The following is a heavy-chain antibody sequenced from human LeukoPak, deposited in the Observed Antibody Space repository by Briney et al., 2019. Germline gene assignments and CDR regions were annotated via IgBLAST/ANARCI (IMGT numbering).Heavy chain of an antibody. D-gene: IGHD2-2*01. CDR1: GFTFSSYA. CDR3: ARDLRRVVVVPAAMPLGY. J-gene: IGHJ4*02. V-gene: IGHV3-21*01. CDR2: ISSSSSYI. Sequence: GGSLRLSCAASGFTFSSYAMSWVRQAPGKGLEWVSSISSSSSYIYYADSVKGRFTISRDNAKNSLYLQMNSLRAEDTAVYYCARDLRRVVVVPAAMPLGYWGQGTLVTVSS.